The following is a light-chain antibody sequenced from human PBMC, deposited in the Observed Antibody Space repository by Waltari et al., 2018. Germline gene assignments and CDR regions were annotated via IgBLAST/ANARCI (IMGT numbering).Light chain of an antibody. V-gene: IGLV1-40*01. CDR3: QSYDTSLRVV. J-gene: IGLJ2*01. Sequence: QSVLPQPPSVSGAPGQRVTLSCTGSGSNIGAGADVHWYQQLPRAAPKLLIYGSTSRPLGVPDRFFGSTSGTSASLAITGLQAEDEADYYCQSYDTSLRVVFGGGTKLTVL. CDR2: GST. CDR1: GSNIGAGAD.